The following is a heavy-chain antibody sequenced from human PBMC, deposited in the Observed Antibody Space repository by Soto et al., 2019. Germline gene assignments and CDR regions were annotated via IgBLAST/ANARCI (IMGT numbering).Heavy chain of an antibody. Sequence: QVELQESGPGLVKPSETLSLTCSVSGASISNHYWSWMRQSPGKGLEWIGLMSNTGIPTYNPSLQGRVNISPETSNNRISLRLSSVTAADTAVYYCARESGFCGPRCYRNNWFDPWGQGILVTVSS. CDR1: GASISNHY. CDR2: MSNTGIP. D-gene: IGHD2-21*01. CDR3: ARESGFCGPRCYRNNWFDP. J-gene: IGHJ5*02. V-gene: IGHV4-59*11.